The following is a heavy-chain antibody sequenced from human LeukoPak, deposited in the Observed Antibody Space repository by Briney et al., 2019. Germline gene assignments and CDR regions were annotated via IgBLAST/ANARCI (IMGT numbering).Heavy chain of an antibody. Sequence: GASVKVSCKVSGYTLTEFFMHWVRQAPGKGLEWMGGFDPEDGETIYAQKFQGRVTMTEDTSTDTAYMELSSLRSEDTAVYYCATGPRRWEQWLVGGGYYYYYMDVWGKGTTVTVSS. J-gene: IGHJ6*03. CDR1: GYTLTEFF. D-gene: IGHD6-19*01. CDR3: ATGPRRWEQWLVGGGYYYYYMDV. V-gene: IGHV1-24*01. CDR2: FDPEDGET.